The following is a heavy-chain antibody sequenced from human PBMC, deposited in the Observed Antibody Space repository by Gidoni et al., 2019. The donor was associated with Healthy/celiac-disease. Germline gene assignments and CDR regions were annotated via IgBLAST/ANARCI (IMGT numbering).Heavy chain of an antibody. J-gene: IGHJ5*02. CDR2: INHSGST. CDR3: ARGYYDFWSGYDANWFDP. V-gene: IGHV4-34*01. Sequence: QVQLQQWGAGLLKPSESLSLTCAVYGGSFSGYYWSWIRQPPGKGLEWIGEINHSGSTNYNPSLKSRVTISVDTSKNKFSLKRSSVTAADTAVYYCARGYYDFWSGYDANWFDPWGQGTLVTVSS. D-gene: IGHD3-3*01. CDR1: GGSFSGYY.